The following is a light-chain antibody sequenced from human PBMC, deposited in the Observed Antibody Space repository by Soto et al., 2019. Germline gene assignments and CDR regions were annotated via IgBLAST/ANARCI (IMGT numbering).Light chain of an antibody. J-gene: IGKJ4*01. Sequence: EVVLTQSPGTLSLSPGERATLSCRASQSLSSNLAWYQHQPGQAPRVLIYGASTRATGFPARFSGSGSETEFTLTISSLQSEDFAVYYCQQYNNWPLTFGGGTKVDIK. CDR3: QQYNNWPLT. CDR1: QSLSSN. CDR2: GAS. V-gene: IGKV3-15*01.